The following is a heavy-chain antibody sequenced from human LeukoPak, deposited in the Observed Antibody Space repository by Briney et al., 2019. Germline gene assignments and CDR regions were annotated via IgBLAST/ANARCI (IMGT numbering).Heavy chain of an antibody. Sequence: GGSLRLSCAASGFTFSSYWMHWVRRAPGKGLVWVSRINSDGSSTCYADSVKGRFTISRDNAKNTLYLQMNSLRAEDTAVYYCAGGWDYFDYWGQGTTVTVSS. CDR1: GFTFSSYW. CDR2: INSDGSST. V-gene: IGHV3-74*01. J-gene: IGHJ4*03. D-gene: IGHD1-26*01. CDR3: AGGWDYFDY.